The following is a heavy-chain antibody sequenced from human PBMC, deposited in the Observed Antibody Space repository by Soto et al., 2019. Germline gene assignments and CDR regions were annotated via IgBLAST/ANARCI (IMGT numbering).Heavy chain of an antibody. CDR2: IIPIFGTA. D-gene: IGHD5-18*01. CDR3: ASLPPSVEMATAMGDY. Sequence: QVQLVQSGAEVKKPGSSVKVSCKASGGTFSSYAISWVRQAPGQGLEWMGGIIPIFGTANYAQKFQGRVTITADKSTSTAYMELSSLRSEHTAVYYCASLPPSVEMATAMGDYWGQGTLVTVSS. J-gene: IGHJ4*02. V-gene: IGHV1-69*06. CDR1: GGTFSSYA.